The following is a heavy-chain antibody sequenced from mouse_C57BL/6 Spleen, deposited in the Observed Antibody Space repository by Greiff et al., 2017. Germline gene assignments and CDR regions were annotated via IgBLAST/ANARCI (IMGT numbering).Heavy chain of an antibody. CDR3: ARPGGSCLYAMDY. CDR2: ISSGSSTI. D-gene: IGHD1-1*01. V-gene: IGHV5-17*01. CDR1: GFTFSDYG. Sequence: EVQVVESGGGLVKPGGSLKLSCAASGFTFSDYGMHWVRQAPEKGLEWVAYISSGSSTIYYADTVKGRFTIARDNAKNTLFLQMTSLRSEDTAMYYCARPGGSCLYAMDYWGQGTSVTVSS. J-gene: IGHJ4*01.